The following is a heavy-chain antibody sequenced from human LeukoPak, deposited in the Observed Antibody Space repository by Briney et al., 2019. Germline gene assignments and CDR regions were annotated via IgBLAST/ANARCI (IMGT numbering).Heavy chain of an antibody. CDR1: GYTLTGYY. CDR3: AREEEASYYDSSGYYYDY. D-gene: IGHD3-22*01. V-gene: IGHV1-2*06. J-gene: IGHJ4*02. CDR2: INPNSGGT. Sequence: GASVKVSCKASGYTLTGYYMHWVRQAPGQGLEWMGRINPNSGGTNYAQKFQGRVTMTRDTSISTAYMELSRLRSDGTAVYYCAREEEASYYDSSGYYYDYWGQGTLVTVSS.